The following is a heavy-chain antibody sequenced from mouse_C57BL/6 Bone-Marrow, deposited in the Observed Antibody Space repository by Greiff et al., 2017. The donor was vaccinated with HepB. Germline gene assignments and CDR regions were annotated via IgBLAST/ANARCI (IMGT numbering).Heavy chain of an antibody. CDR3: AREVMVKGFAY. CDR2: ISDGGSYT. J-gene: IGHJ3*01. CDR1: GFTFSSYA. V-gene: IGHV5-4*01. D-gene: IGHD2-2*01. Sequence: EVKVEESGGGLVKPGGSLKLSCAASGFTFSSYAMSWVRQTPEKRLEWVATISDGGSYTYYPDNVKGRFTISRDNAKNNLYLQMSHLKSEDTAMYYCAREVMVKGFAYWGQGTLVTVSA.